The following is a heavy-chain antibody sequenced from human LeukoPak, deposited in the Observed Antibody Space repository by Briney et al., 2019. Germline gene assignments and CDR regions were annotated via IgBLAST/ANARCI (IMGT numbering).Heavy chain of an antibody. D-gene: IGHD3-22*01. CDR2: IIPILGIA. Sequence: AASVKVSCKASGGTFSSYAISWVRQAPGQGLEWMGRIIPILGIANYAQKFQGRVTITADKSTSTAYMELSSLRSEDTAVYYCARVPYYYDSSGYRANYFDYWGQGTLVTVSS. CDR1: GGTFSSYA. CDR3: ARVPYYYDSSGYRANYFDY. J-gene: IGHJ4*02. V-gene: IGHV1-69*04.